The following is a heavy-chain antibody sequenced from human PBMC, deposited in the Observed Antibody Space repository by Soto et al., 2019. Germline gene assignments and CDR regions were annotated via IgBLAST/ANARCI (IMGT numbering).Heavy chain of an antibody. Sequence: QVQLVQSGAEVKKPGSSVKVSCKASGGTFSSYAISWVRQATGQGLEWMGGIIPIFGTANYAQQFQGRVTITADESTSTAYMELSSLSSEDTDVYYCARDKGDYDWYFDLWGRGTLVTVSS. CDR3: ARDKGDYDWYFDL. V-gene: IGHV1-69*01. CDR2: IIPIFGTA. CDR1: GGTFSSYA. D-gene: IGHD4-17*01. J-gene: IGHJ2*01.